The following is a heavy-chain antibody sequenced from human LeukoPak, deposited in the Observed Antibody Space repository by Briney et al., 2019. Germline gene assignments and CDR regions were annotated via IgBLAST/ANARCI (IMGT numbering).Heavy chain of an antibody. Sequence: SQTLSLTCTVSGGSISSGDYYWSWIRQPPGKGLEWIGYIYYSGSTYYNPSLKSRVTISVDTSKNQFSLKLSSVTAADTAVYYCARSPYVGGSYRYSYFDYWGQGTLVTVS. J-gene: IGHJ4*02. CDR3: ARSPYVGGSYRYSYFDY. D-gene: IGHD3-16*02. CDR1: GGSISSGDYY. V-gene: IGHV4-30-4*01. CDR2: IYYSGST.